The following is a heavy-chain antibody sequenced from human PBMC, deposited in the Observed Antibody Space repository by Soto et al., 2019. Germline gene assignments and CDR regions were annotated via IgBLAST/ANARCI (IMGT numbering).Heavy chain of an antibody. D-gene: IGHD3-10*01. CDR3: AKGAPMVRGVRGFFDY. Sequence: GGSLRLSCAASGFTFSNYAMLWVRQAPGKGLEWVSGISGSGGSTYYADSVEGRFTISRDNSKNTLYLQMNSLRAEDTAVYYCAKGAPMVRGVRGFFDYWGLGTLVTVSS. J-gene: IGHJ4*02. CDR1: GFTFSNYA. CDR2: ISGSGGST. V-gene: IGHV3-23*01.